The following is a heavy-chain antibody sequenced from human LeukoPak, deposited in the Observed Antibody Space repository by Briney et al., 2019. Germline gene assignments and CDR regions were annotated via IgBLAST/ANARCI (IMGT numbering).Heavy chain of an antibody. CDR2: IKQDGSMK. V-gene: IGHV3-7*01. Sequence: GGSLRLSCEASGFTFSRYWMSWVRQAPGRGLEWVANIKQDGSMKQYADSVRGRFIISRDNAKNSVYLQLSSLKAEDSAVYFCARDESGGYYVYWGQGTLVTVSS. J-gene: IGHJ4*02. D-gene: IGHD2-15*01. CDR3: ARDESGGYYVY. CDR1: GFTFSRYW.